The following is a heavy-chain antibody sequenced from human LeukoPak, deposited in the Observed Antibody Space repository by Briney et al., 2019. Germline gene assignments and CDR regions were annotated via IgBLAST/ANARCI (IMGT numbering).Heavy chain of an antibody. CDR2: IYYSGST. D-gene: IGHD3-10*01. V-gene: IGHV4-39*01. Sequence: SETLSLTCTVSGGSISSSGYYWGWIRQPPGKGLEWIGTIYYSGSTYYNPSLKSRVTISVDTSKNQFSLKLSSVTAADTAVYYCARLPAGSGSLSYFDYWGQGTLATVSS. CDR1: GGSISSSGYY. CDR3: ARLPAGSGSLSYFDY. J-gene: IGHJ4*02.